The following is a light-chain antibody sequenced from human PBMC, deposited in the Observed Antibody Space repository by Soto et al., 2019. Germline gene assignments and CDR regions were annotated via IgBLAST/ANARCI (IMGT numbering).Light chain of an antibody. CDR1: KSVSSY. CDR3: QQYGSSLT. J-gene: IGKJ1*01. CDR2: GAS. Sequence: EIVLTQSPGTLSLSPGERATLSCRASKSVSSYLAWYQQKSGQAPRLLIYGASSRASGIPDRFSGGGSGTAFTLTISSVEPEDFAVYYCQQYGSSLTFGRGTKVEIK. V-gene: IGKV3-20*01.